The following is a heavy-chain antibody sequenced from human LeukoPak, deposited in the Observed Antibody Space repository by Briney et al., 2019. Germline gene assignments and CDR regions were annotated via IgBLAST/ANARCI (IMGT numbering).Heavy chain of an antibody. J-gene: IGHJ4*02. Sequence: GGSVKDSCKASLGTFSRYAISWVRPAPGQGLEWMGGIIPIFGTANYAQKFQGRVTITADESTSTAYMELSSLRSEDTAVYYCARASSPGYYDILTGPKTPTGYFDYWGQGTLVTVSS. CDR1: LGTFSRYA. D-gene: IGHD3-9*01. V-gene: IGHV1-69*13. CDR3: ARASSPGYYDILTGPKTPTGYFDY. CDR2: IIPIFGTA.